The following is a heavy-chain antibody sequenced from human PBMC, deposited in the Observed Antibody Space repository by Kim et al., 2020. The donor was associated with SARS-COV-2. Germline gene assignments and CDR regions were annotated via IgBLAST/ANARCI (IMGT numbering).Heavy chain of an antibody. V-gene: IGHV4-4*07. D-gene: IGHD3-3*01. CDR2: IYSHDKT. CDR1: SGSTNNYY. J-gene: IGHJ5*02. CDR3: ARENGLQFFNLDA. Sequence: SETLSLTCTVSSGSTNNYYWNWVRQPAGQGLEWIGRIYSHDKTNYNVSLKSRVSMSIDPSKNQFSLKMTSVTAADTAVYYCARENGLQFFNLDAWGQGILVTVSS.